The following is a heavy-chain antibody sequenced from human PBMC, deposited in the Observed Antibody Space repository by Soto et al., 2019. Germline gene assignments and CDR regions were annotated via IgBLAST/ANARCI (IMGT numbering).Heavy chain of an antibody. CDR1: GFTFSSYA. D-gene: IGHD6-19*01. Sequence: EVQLLESGGGLVQPGGSLRLSCAASGFTFSSYAMSWVRQAPGKGLEWVSAISGSGGSTYHADSVKGRFTISRDNSKNTLYLQMNSLRAEDTAVYYCAKARSSGWTFDYWGQGTLVTVSS. CDR3: AKARSSGWTFDY. V-gene: IGHV3-23*01. CDR2: ISGSGGST. J-gene: IGHJ4*02.